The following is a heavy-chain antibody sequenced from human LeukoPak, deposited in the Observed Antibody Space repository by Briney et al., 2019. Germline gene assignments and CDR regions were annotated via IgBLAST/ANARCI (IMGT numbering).Heavy chain of an antibody. CDR3: ARDDYGDYQGRMDV. V-gene: IGHV3-33*01. D-gene: IGHD4-17*01. Sequence: GRSLRLSCAASGFTFSSYGMHWVRQAPGKGLEWVAVMWYDGSNKYYADSVKGRFTISRDNSKNTLYLQMNSLRAEDTAVYYCARDDYGDYQGRMDVWGKGTTVTVSS. J-gene: IGHJ6*04. CDR2: MWYDGSNK. CDR1: GFTFSSYG.